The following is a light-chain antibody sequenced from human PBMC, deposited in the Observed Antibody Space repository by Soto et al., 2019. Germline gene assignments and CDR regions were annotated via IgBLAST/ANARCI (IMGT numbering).Light chain of an antibody. Sequence: EIVVTQSPATLSVSPGERATLSCRASQSVSSNLAWYQQKPGQAPRLLIYGASTRATGIPARFSGSESGTEFTLTISSLQSEDFAVYYCQQYSYWPLTFGGGTKVDIK. CDR2: GAS. J-gene: IGKJ4*01. V-gene: IGKV3-15*01. CDR3: QQYSYWPLT. CDR1: QSVSSN.